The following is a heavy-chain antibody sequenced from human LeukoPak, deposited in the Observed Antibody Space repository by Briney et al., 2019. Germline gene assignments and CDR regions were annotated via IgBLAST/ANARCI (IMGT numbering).Heavy chain of an antibody. Sequence: SQTLSLTCALSGDIVSSNSATWNWIRQSPLRGLEWLGRTYYRSKWYNDYAVSVKSRVTINPDTSKNQFSLQLNSVTPEDTAVYYCARDKGGRGSAFDIWGQGTMVTVSS. CDR3: ARDKGGRGSAFDI. CDR2: TYYRSKWYN. CDR1: GDIVSSNSAT. D-gene: IGHD2-15*01. J-gene: IGHJ3*02. V-gene: IGHV6-1*01.